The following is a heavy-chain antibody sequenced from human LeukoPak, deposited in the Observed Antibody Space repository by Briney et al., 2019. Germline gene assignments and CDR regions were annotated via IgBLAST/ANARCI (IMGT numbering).Heavy chain of an antibody. V-gene: IGHV4-59*01. CDR3: ARGSCSGGTCSGWFDP. CDR2: FFYTGNT. CDR1: GGSINNYY. J-gene: IGHJ5*02. D-gene: IGHD2-15*01. Sequence: PSETLSLTCTVSGGSINNYYWSWIRQPPGKGLEWIGYFFYTGNTNYNPSLRSRATISVDMSKSQFSLKLTSVTAADTAVYYCARGSCSGGTCSGWFDPWGQGTLVTVSS.